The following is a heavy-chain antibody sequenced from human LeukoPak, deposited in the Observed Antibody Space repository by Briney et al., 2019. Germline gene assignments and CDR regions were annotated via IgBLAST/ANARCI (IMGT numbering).Heavy chain of an antibody. V-gene: IGHV3-23*01. CDR2: ISDRGSST. Sequence: GGSLRLSCAASGFTFSSYAMSWVRQAPGKGLEWVSAISDRGSSTYYADSVKGRFTISRDNSKNTLYLQMNSLRAEDTAVYYCARRADDAFDIWGQGTMVTVSS. CDR1: GFTFSSYA. CDR3: ARRADDAFDI. J-gene: IGHJ3*02.